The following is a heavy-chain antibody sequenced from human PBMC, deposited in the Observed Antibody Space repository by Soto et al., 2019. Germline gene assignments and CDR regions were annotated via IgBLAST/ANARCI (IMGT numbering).Heavy chain of an antibody. Sequence: QVQLVQSGAEVKKPESSVKVSCKAPGGTFSTYAISWVRQAPGQGLEGMGGIIPMFGTAYYAQRFQDRVTITADESTNTVYMELSSLRSEDTAVYFCASGIQLWLRRINNGYSGWGQGTLVTVSS. V-gene: IGHV1-69*12. CDR1: GGTFSTYA. CDR2: IIPMFGTA. D-gene: IGHD5-18*01. J-gene: IGHJ4*02. CDR3: ASGIQLWLRRINNGYSG.